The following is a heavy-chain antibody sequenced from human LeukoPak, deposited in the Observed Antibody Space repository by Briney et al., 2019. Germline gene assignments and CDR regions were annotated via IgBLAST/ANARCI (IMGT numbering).Heavy chain of an antibody. Sequence: PGGSLRLSCAASGFTFSSYSMNWVRQAPGKGLEWVSSISSSSSYIYYADSVKGRFTISRDNAKNSLYLQMNSLRAEDAAVYYCARGGDYRYYFDYWGQGTLVTVSS. V-gene: IGHV3-21*01. CDR1: GFTFSSYS. D-gene: IGHD4-17*01. J-gene: IGHJ4*02. CDR2: ISSSSSYI. CDR3: ARGGDYRYYFDY.